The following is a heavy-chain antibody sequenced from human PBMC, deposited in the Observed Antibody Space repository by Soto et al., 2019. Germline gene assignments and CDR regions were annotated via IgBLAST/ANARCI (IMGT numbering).Heavy chain of an antibody. J-gene: IGHJ6*02. D-gene: IGHD2-21*02. V-gene: IGHV2-5*02. CDR2: LYWDDDK. Sequence: QVTLKESGPTLVKPTQTLTLTCTVSGLSLRTTGVGVGWVRQPPGKALEWLALLYWDDDKRYSPSLRSRLTIAKDITEKPAVPTTTHMDTVDTATYYCVQSRCGGDCLEIYSSHAYNGLDVWGQGTTVTVSS. CDR1: GLSLRTTGVG. CDR3: VQSRCGGDCLEIYSSHAYNGLDV.